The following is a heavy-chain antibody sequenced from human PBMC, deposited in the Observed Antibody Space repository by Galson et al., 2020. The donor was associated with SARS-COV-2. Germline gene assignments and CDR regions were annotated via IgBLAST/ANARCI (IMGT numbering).Heavy chain of an antibody. Sequence: SQTLSLTCAVYGGSFSDYYWNWIRQPPGKGLEWIGEINHSGSTNYNPSLKSRVTISVDTSKKQFSLNLSSETAADTAVYYCARQTTVVTPNAFYYYYYMDVWGSGTTVTVSS. CDR1: GGSFSDYY. D-gene: IGHD2-21*02. J-gene: IGHJ6*03. CDR3: ARQTTVVTPNAFYYYYYMDV. CDR2: INHSGST. V-gene: IGHV4-34*01.